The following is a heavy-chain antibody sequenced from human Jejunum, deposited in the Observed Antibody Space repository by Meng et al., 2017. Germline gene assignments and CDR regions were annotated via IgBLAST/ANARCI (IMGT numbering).Heavy chain of an antibody. CDR1: GGSISDYY. D-gene: IGHD4-11*01. Sequence: QLKLKQWGEGRLKPSETRPLTCAVYGGSISDYYWTWIRQPPGKGLEWIGEINDSGSTNYNPSLKSRVTISVDTSKSQFYLRVSSVTAADTAVYYCARGNEYSNYGADFWGQGTLVTVSS. J-gene: IGHJ4*02. CDR2: INDSGST. V-gene: IGHV4-34*01. CDR3: ARGNEYSNYGADF.